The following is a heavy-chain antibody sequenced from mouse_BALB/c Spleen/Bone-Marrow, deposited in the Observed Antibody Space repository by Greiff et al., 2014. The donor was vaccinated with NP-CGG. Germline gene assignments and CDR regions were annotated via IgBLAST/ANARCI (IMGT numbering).Heavy chain of an antibody. Sequence: QVQLKESGAELAKPGASVKMSYKASGHTFSTYWMHWVKQRPGQGLEWIGYINPSIGYADHVQKFKDKATLTADNSSSIVYMQLSSLTSEDSAIYYCAMITFTMDYWGQGTSVTVSS. D-gene: IGHD2-4*01. CDR3: AMITFTMDY. V-gene: IGHV1-7*01. J-gene: IGHJ4*01. CDR1: GHTFSTYW. CDR2: INPSIGYA.